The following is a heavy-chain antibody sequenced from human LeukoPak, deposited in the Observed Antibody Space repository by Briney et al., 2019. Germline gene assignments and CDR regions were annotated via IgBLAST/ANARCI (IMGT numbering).Heavy chain of an antibody. D-gene: IGHD2-15*01. J-gene: IGHJ5*02. V-gene: IGHV4-39*07. Sequence: SETLSLTCTVSGGSISSSSYYWGWIRQPPGKGLEWIGSTHYSGSTYYNPSLKSRVTISEDTSNNQFSLKLSSVTAADTAVYYCARGEVVARWFDPWGQGTLVTVSS. CDR3: ARGEVVARWFDP. CDR2: THYSGST. CDR1: GGSISSSSYY.